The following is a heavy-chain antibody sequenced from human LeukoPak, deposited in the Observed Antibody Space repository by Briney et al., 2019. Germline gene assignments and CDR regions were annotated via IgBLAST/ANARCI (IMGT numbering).Heavy chain of an antibody. D-gene: IGHD2-15*01. V-gene: IGHV3-9*01. CDR2: ISWNSGSI. J-gene: IGHJ4*02. CDR3: AKDRPQDCSGGSCYRTFDY. Sequence: GGSLRLPCAASGFTFDDYAMHWVRQAPGKGLEWVSGISWNSGSIGYADSVKGRFTISRDNAKNSLYLQMNSLRAEDTALYYCAKDRPQDCSGGSCYRTFDYWGQGTLVTVSS. CDR1: GFTFDDYA.